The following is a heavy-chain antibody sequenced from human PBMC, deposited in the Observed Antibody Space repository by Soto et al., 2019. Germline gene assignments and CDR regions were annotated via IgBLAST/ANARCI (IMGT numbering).Heavy chain of an antibody. CDR1: GFTFDDYG. Sequence: EVQLVESGGGVVRPGGSLRLSCAASGFTFDDYGMSWVRQAPGKGLEWVSGINWTGGSTGYADSVKGRFTISRDNAKNTLYLQMNSLRAEDTALYYCARLYSSGWYGPGRYWGQGTLVTVSS. J-gene: IGHJ4*02. CDR3: ARLYSSGWYGPGRY. V-gene: IGHV3-20*04. D-gene: IGHD6-19*01. CDR2: INWTGGST.